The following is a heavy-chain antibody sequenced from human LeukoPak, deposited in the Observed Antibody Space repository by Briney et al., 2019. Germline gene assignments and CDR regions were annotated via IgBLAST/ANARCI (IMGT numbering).Heavy chain of an antibody. CDR2: IYYSGST. CDR3: ASGRHLDYDILTGYPSIDY. V-gene: IGHV4-31*03. CDR1: GGSISSGGYY. Sequence: PSQTLSLTCTVSGGSISSGGYYWSWIRQHPGKGLEWIGYIYYSGSTCYNPSLKSRVTISVDTSKNQFSLKLSSVTAADTAVYYCASGRHLDYDILTGYPSIDYWGQGTLVTVSS. J-gene: IGHJ4*02. D-gene: IGHD3-9*01.